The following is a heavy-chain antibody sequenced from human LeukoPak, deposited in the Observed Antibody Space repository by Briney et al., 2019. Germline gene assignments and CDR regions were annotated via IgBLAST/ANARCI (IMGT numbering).Heavy chain of an antibody. D-gene: IGHD3-10*01. Sequence: SETLSLTCTVSGGSVSSGSYYWSWIRQPPGKGLEWIGYIYYSGSTNYNPSLKSRVTISVDTPKNQFSLKLSSVTAADTAVYYCARDRRAMVRGVPFNYGMDVWGKGTTVTVSS. CDR3: ARDRRAMVRGVPFNYGMDV. CDR2: IYYSGST. V-gene: IGHV4-61*01. J-gene: IGHJ6*04. CDR1: GGSVSSGSYY.